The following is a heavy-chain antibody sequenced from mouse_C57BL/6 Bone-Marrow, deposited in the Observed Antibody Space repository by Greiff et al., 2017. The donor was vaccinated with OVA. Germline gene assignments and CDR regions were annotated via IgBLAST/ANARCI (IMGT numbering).Heavy chain of an antibody. J-gene: IGHJ3*01. D-gene: IGHD1-1*01. CDR1: GYAFTNSL. CDR2: INPGSGGT. Sequence: QVQLQQSGAELVRPGTSVTVSCKASGYAFTNSLIEWVKQRPGQGLEWIGVINPGSGGTNYNEKFKGKATLTADKSSSTAYMQLSSLTSEDAAVYFCARSAYYGFAYWGQGTLVTVSA. V-gene: IGHV1-54*01. CDR3: ARSAYYGFAY.